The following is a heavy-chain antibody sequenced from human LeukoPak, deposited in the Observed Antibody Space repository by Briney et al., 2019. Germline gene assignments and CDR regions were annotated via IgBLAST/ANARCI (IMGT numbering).Heavy chain of an antibody. CDR2: IYYSGST. D-gene: IGHD3-10*01. J-gene: IGHJ5*02. CDR1: GGSISSYY. V-gene: IGHV4-59*01. Sequence: SETLSLTCTASGGSISSYYWSWIRQPPGKGLEWIGYIYYSGSTNYNPSLKSRVTVSVDTSKNQFSLKLSSVTAADTAVYYCARSVPMVRGVIIKGHWFDPWGQGTLVTVSS. CDR3: ARSVPMVRGVIIKGHWFDP.